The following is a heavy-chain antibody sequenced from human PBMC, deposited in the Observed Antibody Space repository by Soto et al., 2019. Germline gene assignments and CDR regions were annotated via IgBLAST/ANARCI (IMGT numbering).Heavy chain of an antibody. J-gene: IGHJ6*02. Sequence: GGSLRLSCAASGFTFSSYGMHWVRQAPGKGLEWVAVISYDGSNKYYADSVKGRFTISRDNSKNTLYLQMNSLRAEDTAVYYCAKDIRFLEWREKTDYYYYYGMDVWGQGTTGTVSS. V-gene: IGHV3-30*18. CDR1: GFTFSSYG. CDR3: AKDIRFLEWREKTDYYYYYGMDV. D-gene: IGHD3-3*01. CDR2: ISYDGSNK.